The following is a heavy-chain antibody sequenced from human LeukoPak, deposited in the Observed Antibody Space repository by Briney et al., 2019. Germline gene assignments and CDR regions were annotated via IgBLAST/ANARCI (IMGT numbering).Heavy chain of an antibody. CDR1: GGTFSSYT. CDR2: ISAYNGNT. Sequence: ASVKVSCKASGGTFSSYTISWVRQAPGQGVEWMGWISAYNGNTNYSQKLQGRVTMTTDTSTSTAYMELRSLRSDDTAVYYCARQYCSGGSCYIDYWGQGTLVTVSS. J-gene: IGHJ4*02. V-gene: IGHV1-18*01. D-gene: IGHD2-15*01. CDR3: ARQYCSGGSCYIDY.